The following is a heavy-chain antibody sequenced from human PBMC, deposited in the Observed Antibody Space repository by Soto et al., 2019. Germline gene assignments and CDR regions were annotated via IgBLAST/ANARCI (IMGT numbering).Heavy chain of an antibody. CDR1: GGTFSSYA. Sequence: ASVKVSCKASGGTFSSYAISWVRQAPGQGLEWMGGIIPIFGTANYAQKFQGRVTITADESTSTAYMELSSLRSEDTAVYYCARVLTYYYYYGMDVWGQGTTVTVSS. J-gene: IGHJ6*02. V-gene: IGHV1-69*13. CDR3: ARVLTYYYYYGMDV. CDR2: IIPIFGTA.